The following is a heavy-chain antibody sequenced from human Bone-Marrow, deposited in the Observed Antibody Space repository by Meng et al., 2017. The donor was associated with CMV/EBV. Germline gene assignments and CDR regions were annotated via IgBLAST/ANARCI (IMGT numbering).Heavy chain of an antibody. J-gene: IGHJ6*02. CDR1: GFTFSSYG. Sequence: GESLKISCAASGFTFSSYGMHWVRQAPGKGLEWVAFIRYDGSNKYYADSVKGRFTISRDNSKNTLYLQMNSLRAEDTAVYYCAKDLYSNSYYYYYYGMDVWGQGTTVTVSS. CDR3: AKDLYSNSYYYYYYGMDV. CDR2: IRYDGSNK. D-gene: IGHD4-11*01. V-gene: IGHV3-30*02.